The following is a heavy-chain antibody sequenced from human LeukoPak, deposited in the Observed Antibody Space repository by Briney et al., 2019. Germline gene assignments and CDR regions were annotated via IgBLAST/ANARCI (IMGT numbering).Heavy chain of an antibody. D-gene: IGHD3-22*01. Sequence: GGSLRLSCAASGFTFSSYAMSWVRQAPGKGLEWVSAISGSGGSTYYADSVKGRFTISRDNAKNSLYLQMNSLRAEDTAVYYCAREWDYYDSSGYDTVLDYWGQGTLVTVSS. CDR3: AREWDYYDSSGYDTVLDY. V-gene: IGHV3-23*01. CDR2: ISGSGGST. J-gene: IGHJ4*02. CDR1: GFTFSSYA.